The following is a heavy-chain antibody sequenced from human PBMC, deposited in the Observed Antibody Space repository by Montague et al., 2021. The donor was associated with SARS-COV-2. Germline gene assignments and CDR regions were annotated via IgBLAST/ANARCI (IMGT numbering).Heavy chain of an antibody. Sequence: TLSLTCTVSCGSVSSRSHFWSWIRQPAGKGLEWIGHIYATGSAKYNPSLESRVTISVDTSNNQFSLRLNSVTAADTAVYYCTRVVVVVPASPAPTLFDPWGQGILVTVSS. CDR2: IYATGSA. D-gene: IGHD2-15*01. CDR3: TRVVVVVPASPAPTLFDP. J-gene: IGHJ5*02. CDR1: CGSVSSRSHF. V-gene: IGHV4-61*09.